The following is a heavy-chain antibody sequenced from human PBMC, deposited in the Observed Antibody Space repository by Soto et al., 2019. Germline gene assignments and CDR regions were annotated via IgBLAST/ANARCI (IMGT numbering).Heavy chain of an antibody. CDR2: INWNGRST. CDR3: ARCSSTSCYIIASLDY. Sequence: EVHLVESGGGVVRPGGSLRLSCAASGFTFDDYAMSWVRQDPGKGLEWVAGINWNGRSTTYADSLKGRFTISRDNAKNSLHLQINSLRAEDTALYFCARCSSTSCYIIASLDYWGQGTLVTVSS. CDR1: GFTFDDYA. D-gene: IGHD2-2*02. J-gene: IGHJ4*02. V-gene: IGHV3-20*04.